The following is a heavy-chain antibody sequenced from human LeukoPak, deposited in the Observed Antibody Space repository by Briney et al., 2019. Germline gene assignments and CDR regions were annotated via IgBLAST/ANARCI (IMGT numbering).Heavy chain of an antibody. CDR2: INHSGST. CDR3: ARRFGELSMDYYYYYYMDV. J-gene: IGHJ6*03. V-gene: IGHV4-34*01. Sequence: SETLSLTCAVYGGSFSGYYWSWIRQPPGKGLEWIGEINHSGSTNYNPSLKSRVTISVDTSKNQFSLKLSSVTAADTAVYYCARRFGELSMDYYYYYYMDVWGKGTTVTISS. D-gene: IGHD3-10*01. CDR1: GGSFSGYY.